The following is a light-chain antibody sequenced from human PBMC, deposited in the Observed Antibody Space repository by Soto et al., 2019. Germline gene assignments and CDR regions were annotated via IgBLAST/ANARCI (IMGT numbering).Light chain of an antibody. Sequence: DIQMTQSPSSLSASVGDRVTITCRASEGIGIWLNWYQQKPGKAPTMLIFAASNLQAGVPSRFHGSGSGTDFTLTISSLQAEDFGTYYCQQSFSTTTFGGGTKVDIK. CDR1: EGIGIW. V-gene: IGKV1-39*01. J-gene: IGKJ4*01. CDR2: AAS. CDR3: QQSFSTTT.